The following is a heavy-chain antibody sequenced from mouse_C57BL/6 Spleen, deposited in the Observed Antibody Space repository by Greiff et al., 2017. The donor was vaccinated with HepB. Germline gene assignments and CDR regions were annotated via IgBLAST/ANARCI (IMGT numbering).Heavy chain of an antibody. Sequence: VQLQQSGAELVKPGASVKLSCKASGYTFTEYTIHWVKQRSGQGLEWIGWFYPGSGSIKYNEKFKDKATLTADKSSSTVYMELSRWTTEDSAVYYCARHEESYYSNYVGAMDYWGQGTSVTVSS. CDR1: GYTFTEYT. D-gene: IGHD2-5*01. J-gene: IGHJ4*01. CDR3: ARHEESYYSNYVGAMDY. V-gene: IGHV1-62-2*01. CDR2: FYPGSGSI.